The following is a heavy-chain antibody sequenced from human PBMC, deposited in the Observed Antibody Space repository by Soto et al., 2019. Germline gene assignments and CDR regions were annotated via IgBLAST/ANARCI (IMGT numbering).Heavy chain of an antibody. J-gene: IGHJ5*02. D-gene: IGHD3-10*01. Sequence: QVQLVQSGAEVKKPGASVKVSCKASGYTFTSYGISWVRQAPGQGLEWMGWISAYNGNTNYAQKLQGRVTMTTDTTTSQAYMELGELRPGGNAVYYCGGDRGITLGRGVHPWGQGTLVTVSS. CDR1: GYTFTSYG. CDR3: GGDRGITLGRGVHP. CDR2: ISAYNGNT. V-gene: IGHV1-18*01.